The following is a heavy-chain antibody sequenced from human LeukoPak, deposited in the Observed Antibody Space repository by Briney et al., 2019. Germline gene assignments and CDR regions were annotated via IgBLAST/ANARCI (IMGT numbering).Heavy chain of an antibody. Sequence: GGSLRLSCAASGFTFSSYSMNWVRQAPGKGLEWVSAISGSGGSTYYADSVKGRFTISRDNSKNTLYLQMNSLRAEDTAVYYCAKPPTEGLDPWGQGTLVTVSS. CDR2: ISGSGGST. CDR3: AKPPTEGLDP. J-gene: IGHJ5*02. D-gene: IGHD1-1*01. CDR1: GFTFSSYS. V-gene: IGHV3-23*01.